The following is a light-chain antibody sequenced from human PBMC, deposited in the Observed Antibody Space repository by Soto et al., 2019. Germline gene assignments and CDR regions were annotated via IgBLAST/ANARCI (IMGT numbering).Light chain of an antibody. J-gene: IGKJ1*01. CDR2: GAS. Sequence: DIQMTHSPSSLSASLGDRFTITCRTSQNIYNSLNWYQQKAGRAPAVLIYGASNLQGGVPLRFSGSGSGTDFTLTISGLQPEDSATYYCQESRSALWGTCGQGTKVDIK. V-gene: IGKV1-39*01. CDR3: QESRSALWGT. CDR1: QNIYNS.